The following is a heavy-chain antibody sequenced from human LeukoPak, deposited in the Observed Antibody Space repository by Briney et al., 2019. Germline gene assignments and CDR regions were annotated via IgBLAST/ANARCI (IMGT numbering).Heavy chain of an antibody. D-gene: IGHD1-14*01. CDR2: INHSGST. J-gene: IGHJ4*02. V-gene: IGHV4-34*01. Sequence: SETLSLTCAVYGGSFSGYYWSWIRQPPGKGREWIGEINHSGSTNYNPSLKSRVTISVDTSKNQFSLKLSSVTAADTAVYYCEREEPVYFDYWGQGTLVTVSS. CDR1: GGSFSGYY. CDR3: EREEPVYFDY.